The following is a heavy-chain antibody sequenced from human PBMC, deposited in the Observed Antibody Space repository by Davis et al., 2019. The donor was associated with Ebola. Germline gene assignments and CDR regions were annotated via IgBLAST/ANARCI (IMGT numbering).Heavy chain of an antibody. CDR3: ARAGYGSDLPDTYFYYYGMDV. Sequence: ASVKVSCKASGYTFTGYYIHWVRQAPGQGLEWMGLINPSAGDPRYAPRFRGRVTMTRDTSTSTVYMELNSLGYDDTAVYFCARAGYGSDLPDTYFYYYGMDVWGKGTTVAVSS. V-gene: IGHV1-46*01. CDR1: GYTFTGYY. J-gene: IGHJ6*04. D-gene: IGHD1-26*01. CDR2: INPSAGDP.